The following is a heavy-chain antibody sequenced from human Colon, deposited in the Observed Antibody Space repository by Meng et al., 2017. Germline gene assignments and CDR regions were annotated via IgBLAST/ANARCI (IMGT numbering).Heavy chain of an antibody. J-gene: IGHJ4*02. CDR1: GGSSSSNGYY. Sequence: LQWTESGSGLVMRWSTLSLTGTGLGGSSSSNGYYWDCVRQTPGKGLEWIGAIYHRGSTSYNQSLKSRVTMFVDTSKNQFCLMMNSVTATDTAVYYCARRRGGSGRDCWGQGTLVTVSS. CDR3: ARRRGGSGRDC. D-gene: IGHD3-10*01. CDR2: IYHRGST. V-gene: IGHV4-39*01.